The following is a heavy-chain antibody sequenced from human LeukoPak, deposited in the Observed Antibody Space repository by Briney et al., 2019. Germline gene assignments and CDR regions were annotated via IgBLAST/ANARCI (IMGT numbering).Heavy chain of an antibody. Sequence: PGGSLRLSCAASGFTVSSNYMSWVRQAPGKGLEWVSVIYSGGSTYYADSVKGRFTIYRHNSKNKLYLQMNSLRAEDTAGYYCAREGDYGDYGLGYWGQRTLVTVSS. J-gene: IGHJ4*02. CDR2: IYSGGST. CDR1: GFTVSSNY. V-gene: IGHV3-53*04. D-gene: IGHD4-17*01. CDR3: AREGDYGDYGLGY.